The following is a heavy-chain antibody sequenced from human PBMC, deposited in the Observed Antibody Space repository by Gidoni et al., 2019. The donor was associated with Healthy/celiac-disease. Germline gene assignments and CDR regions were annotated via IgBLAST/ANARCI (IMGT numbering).Heavy chain of an antibody. CDR2: TYYRSKWYN. CDR3: ASSAAGAANN. J-gene: IGHJ4*02. D-gene: IGHD6-13*01. CDR1: GDSVTSNRAA. Sequence: QVQLQQSGRGRVEPSQTLSLTCAIAGDSVTSNRAAWHWIKQSPSRGLEWRGRTYYRSKWYNDYAVSVKIRITINPETSKNQFPLQLNSVSPEDTAVYYCASSAAGAANNWGQGTQVTVSS. V-gene: IGHV6-1*01.